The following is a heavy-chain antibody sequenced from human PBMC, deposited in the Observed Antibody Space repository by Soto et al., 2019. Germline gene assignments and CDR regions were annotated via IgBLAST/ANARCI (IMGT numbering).Heavy chain of an antibody. CDR1: GGTFSSYA. CDR3: AKYYYDSSGYYYGFDY. Sequence: GASVKVSCKASGGTFSSYAISWVRQAPGQGLEWMGGIIPTFGTANYAQKFQGRVTITADESTSTAYMELSSLRSEDTAVYYCAKYYYDSSGYYYGFDYWGQGTLVTVSS. D-gene: IGHD3-22*01. J-gene: IGHJ4*02. CDR2: IIPTFGTA. V-gene: IGHV1-69*13.